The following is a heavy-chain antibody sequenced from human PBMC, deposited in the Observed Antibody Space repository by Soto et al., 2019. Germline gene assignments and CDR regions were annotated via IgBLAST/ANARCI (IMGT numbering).Heavy chain of an antibody. J-gene: IGHJ4*02. CDR2: IYSDGNTI. V-gene: IGHV3-23*03. Sequence: PGGSLRLSCAASGFTFSIYAMSWVRQAPGKGLEWVSGIYSDGNTIYYADSVKGRFTVSRDNSQNTLYLQMNSLRAEDTAVYYCVKDFPPRHIVDSFFDSWGQGALVTVSS. D-gene: IGHD2-21*01. CDR3: VKDFPPRHIVDSFFDS. CDR1: GFTFSIYA.